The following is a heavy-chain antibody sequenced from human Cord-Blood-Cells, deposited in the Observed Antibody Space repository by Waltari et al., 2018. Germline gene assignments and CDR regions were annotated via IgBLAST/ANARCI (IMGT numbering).Heavy chain of an antibody. CDR3: TTDLNRYCSSTSCYTNAFDI. CDR2: IKSKTDGGTT. D-gene: IGHD2-2*02. V-gene: IGHV3-15*01. Sequence: WVRQAPGKGLEWVGRIKSKTDGGTTDYAAPVKGRFTISRDDSKNTLYLQMNSLKTEDTAVYYCTTDLNRYCSSTSCYTNAFDIWGQGTMVTVSS. J-gene: IGHJ3*02.